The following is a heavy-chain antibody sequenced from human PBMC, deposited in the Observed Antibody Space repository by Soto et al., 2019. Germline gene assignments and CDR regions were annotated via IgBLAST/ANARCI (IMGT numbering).Heavy chain of an antibody. CDR3: ARAPRTISGPRPFAI. CDR1: GGSIKNYY. V-gene: IGHV4-59*01. D-gene: IGHD1-1*01. J-gene: IGHJ3*02. CDR2: IYNSENT. Sequence: PSETFSDSCTVSGGSIKNYYWRWIRQPPGKVLEWIGYIYNSENTNYNPSLKSRVTITVDMSKEQFSLRLSSVTAADSAVYYCARAPRTISGPRPFAIRGQGTMVT.